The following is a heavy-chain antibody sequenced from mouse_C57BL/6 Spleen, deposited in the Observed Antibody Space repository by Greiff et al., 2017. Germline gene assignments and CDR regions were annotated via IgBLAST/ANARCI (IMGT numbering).Heavy chain of an antibody. Sequence: QVQLQQPGAELVKPGASVKVSCTASGYTFTSYWMHWVKQRPGQGLEWIGRIHPSDSDTNYNQKFKGKATLTVDKSSSTAYMQLSSLTSEDSAVYYCASYGSSYPLTYWGQGTLVTVSA. J-gene: IGHJ3*01. CDR2: IHPSDSDT. V-gene: IGHV1-74*01. CDR1: GYTFTSYW. D-gene: IGHD1-1*01. CDR3: ASYGSSYPLTY.